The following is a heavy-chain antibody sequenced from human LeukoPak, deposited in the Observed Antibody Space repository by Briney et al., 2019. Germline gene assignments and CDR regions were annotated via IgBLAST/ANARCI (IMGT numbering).Heavy chain of an antibody. D-gene: IGHD3-10*01. CDR2: INSDASST. J-gene: IGHJ6*04. Sequence: GGSLRLSCAASGFSFSTSWMHWVRQVPGKGLVWVSLINSDASSTTCADSVKGRFTISRDNAKNTVYLQMNSLRPEDTAVYYCARDRFYIPDVWGKGTTVTVSS. V-gene: IGHV3-74*03. CDR3: ARDRFYIPDV. CDR1: GFSFSTSW.